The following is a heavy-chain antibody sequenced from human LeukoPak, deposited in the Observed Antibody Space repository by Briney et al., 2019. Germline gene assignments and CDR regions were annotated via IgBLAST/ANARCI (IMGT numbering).Heavy chain of an antibody. CDR2: ISWNSGSI. J-gene: IGHJ6*02. CDR1: GFTFDDYA. Sequence: GGSLRLSCAASGFTFDDYAMHWVRQAPGKGLEWVSGISWNSGSIGYADSVKGRFTISRDNAKNSLYLQMNSLRAEDTALYCCAKGSLYGSGREDGMDAWGQGTTVTVFS. CDR3: AKGSLYGSGREDGMDA. D-gene: IGHD3-10*01. V-gene: IGHV3-9*01.